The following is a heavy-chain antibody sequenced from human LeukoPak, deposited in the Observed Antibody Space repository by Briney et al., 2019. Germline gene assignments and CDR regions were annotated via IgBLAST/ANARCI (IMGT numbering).Heavy chain of an antibody. D-gene: IGHD6-19*01. CDR1: GFTVSSNY. CDR3: ARVKLDSSGWYDYYYGMDV. CDR2: IYSGGST. J-gene: IGHJ6*02. V-gene: IGHV3-53*01. Sequence: GGSLRLSCAASGFTVSSNYMSWVRQAPGKGLEWVSVIYSGGSTYYADSVKGRFTISRDNSKNTLYLQMNSLRAEDTAVYYCARVKLDSSGWYDYYYGMDVWGQGTTVTVSS.